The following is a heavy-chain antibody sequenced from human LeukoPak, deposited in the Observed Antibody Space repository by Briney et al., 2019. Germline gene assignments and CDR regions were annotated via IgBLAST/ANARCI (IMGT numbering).Heavy chain of an antibody. Sequence: SETLSLTCTVSGGSISSYYWSWIRQPPGKGLEWIGEINHSGSTNYNPSLKSRVTISVDTSKNQFSLKLSSVTAADTAVYYCARNLGVATFDYWGQGTLVTVSS. D-gene: IGHD3-3*01. CDR1: GGSISSYY. V-gene: IGHV4-34*01. CDR3: ARNLGVATFDY. J-gene: IGHJ4*02. CDR2: INHSGST.